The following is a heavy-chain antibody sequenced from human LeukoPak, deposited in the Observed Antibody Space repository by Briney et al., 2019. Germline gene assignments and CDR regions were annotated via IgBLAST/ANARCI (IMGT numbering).Heavy chain of an antibody. D-gene: IGHD2-21*02. Sequence: GGSLRLSCAASGFTFSNFAMNWVRQAPGRGLDWVSDISAGGIVVTYPDSVKGRFTISRDNPKNTLYLQMNDLRVEDTAVYYCAKDLTAGDGRWEFHDWGQGTLVTVSS. CDR2: ISAGGIVV. J-gene: IGHJ4*02. V-gene: IGHV3-23*01. CDR1: GFTFSNFA. CDR3: AKDLTAGDGRWEFHD.